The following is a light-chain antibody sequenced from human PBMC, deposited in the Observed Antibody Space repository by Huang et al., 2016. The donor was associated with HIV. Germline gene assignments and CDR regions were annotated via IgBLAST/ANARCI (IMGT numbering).Light chain of an antibody. Sequence: DIQMTQSPSSLSASVGDRVTISCQASQGITNYLHWYQQKPGKAPKLLIYDASELETGVPSRFSGSGFGTDFTFTISSLQPEDIATYYCQQYDNVPPTFGGGTKVEI. J-gene: IGKJ4*01. V-gene: IGKV1-33*01. CDR3: QQYDNVPPT. CDR1: QGITNY. CDR2: DAS.